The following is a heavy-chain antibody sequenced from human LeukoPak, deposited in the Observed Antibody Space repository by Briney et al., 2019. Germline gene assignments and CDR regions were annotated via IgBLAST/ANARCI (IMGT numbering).Heavy chain of an antibody. V-gene: IGHV4-39*01. CDR2: IYYSGST. CDR1: GGSISISSYY. CDR3: ARNPIVVVPAAEGWFDP. D-gene: IGHD3-22*01. Sequence: SETLSLTCTVSGGSISISSYYWGWIRQPPGKGLEWIGSIYYSGSTYYNPSLKSRVTISVDTSKNQFSLKLSSVTAADTAVYYCARNPIVVVPAAEGWFDPWGQGTLVTVSS. J-gene: IGHJ5*02.